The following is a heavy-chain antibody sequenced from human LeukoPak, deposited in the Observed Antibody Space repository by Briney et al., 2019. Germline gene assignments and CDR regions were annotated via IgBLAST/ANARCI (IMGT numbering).Heavy chain of an antibody. CDR1: GGSISSGDYY. V-gene: IGHV4-30-4*01. CDR2: IYYSGST. CDR3: ARSLVVPAAPFDY. J-gene: IGHJ4*02. Sequence: TTSETLSLTCTVSGGSISSGDYYWSWIRQPPGKGLGGFGYIYYSGSTYYNPSLKSRVTISVDTSKNQFSLKLSSVTAADTAVYYCARSLVVPAAPFDYWGQGTLVTVSS. D-gene: IGHD2-2*01.